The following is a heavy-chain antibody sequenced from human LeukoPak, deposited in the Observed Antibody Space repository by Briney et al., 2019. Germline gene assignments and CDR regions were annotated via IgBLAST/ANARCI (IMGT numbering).Heavy chain of an antibody. V-gene: IGHV3-49*04. D-gene: IGHD3-16*01. CDR2: IRKKTSGGTT. J-gene: IGHJ4*02. Sequence: GGSLRLSCNASGFAFGDYAVSWVRQAPGKGLGWVGFIRKKTSGGTTEYAASVKGRFTISRDDSKSIAYLDMNNLETEDTAVYYCTRPSSTSAWGALYWGQGALVTVSS. CDR1: GFAFGDYA. CDR3: TRPSSTSAWGALY.